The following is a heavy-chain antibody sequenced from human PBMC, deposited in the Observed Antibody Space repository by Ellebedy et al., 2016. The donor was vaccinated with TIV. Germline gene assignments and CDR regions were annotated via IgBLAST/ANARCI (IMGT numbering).Heavy chain of an antibody. D-gene: IGHD1-14*01. CDR3: AKEGAFGNWYFDL. CDR2: IDVHGTVQ. CDR1: GFTFSSHG. Sequence: GESLKISCAASGFTFSSHGMHWVRQVPGKGPEWVAVIDVHGTVQYYSDSVKGRFTISRDNSKNALWLQMNSLRFEDTAVYFCAKEGAFGNWYFDLWGRGTLVTVSS. J-gene: IGHJ2*01. V-gene: IGHV3-30*18.